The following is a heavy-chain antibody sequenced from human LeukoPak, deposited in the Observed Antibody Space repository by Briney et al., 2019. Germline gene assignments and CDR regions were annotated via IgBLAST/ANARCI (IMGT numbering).Heavy chain of an antibody. CDR2: LSGGGDST. Sequence: GGSLRLSCAASGFTFSNYAMSWVRQAPGKGLEWVSTLSGGGDSTYYADSVRGRFTVCRDNSMNRLHLQMSSLRAEDTAVYYCAKEVGPLDYWGQGTLVTVSS. CDR1: GFTFSNYA. V-gene: IGHV3-23*01. D-gene: IGHD1-26*01. J-gene: IGHJ4*02. CDR3: AKEVGPLDY.